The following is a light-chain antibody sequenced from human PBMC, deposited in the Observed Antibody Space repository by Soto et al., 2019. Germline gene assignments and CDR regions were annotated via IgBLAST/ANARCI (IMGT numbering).Light chain of an antibody. CDR3: CSYRSGITHVV. V-gene: IGLV2-14*01. J-gene: IGLJ2*01. CDR1: SSDIGGYNY. CDR2: DVI. Sequence: QSDLTQPASVSGSPGQSITISCTGTSSDIGGYNYVSWYQQHPGKAPNLMIYDVINRPSGVFHRFSGSESGNTASLTISGVQAEEEADYYSCSYRSGITHVVFGGGTKLTVL.